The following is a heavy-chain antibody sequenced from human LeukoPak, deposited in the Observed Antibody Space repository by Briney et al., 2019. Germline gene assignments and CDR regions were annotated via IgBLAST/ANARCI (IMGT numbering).Heavy chain of an antibody. CDR2: INHSGST. CDR1: GGSFSGYY. Sequence: SETLSLTCAVYGGSFSGYYWSWIRQPPGKGLEWIGEINHSGSTNYNPSLKSRVTISVDTSKNQFSLKLSSVTAADTAVYYCARDARYYDSSGYYGSNYYYYYGMDVWGQGTTVTVSS. J-gene: IGHJ6*02. D-gene: IGHD3-22*01. CDR3: ARDARYYDSSGYYGSNYYYYYGMDV. V-gene: IGHV4-34*01.